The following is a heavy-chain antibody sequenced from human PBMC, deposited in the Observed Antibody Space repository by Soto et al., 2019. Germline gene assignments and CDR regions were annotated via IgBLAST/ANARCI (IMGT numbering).Heavy chain of an antibody. CDR3: ARVKVLVRGVDY. CDR1: GGSISSGGYY. Sequence: QVQLQESGPGLVKPSQTLSLTCTVSGGSISSGGYYWSWIRQHPGKGLEWIGYIYYSGSTSYNPSLKSRVTISVDTSKNQFSRKLSSVTAADAAVYYCARVKVLVRGVDYWGQGTLVTVSS. V-gene: IGHV4-31*03. J-gene: IGHJ4*02. D-gene: IGHD2-15*01. CDR2: IYYSGST.